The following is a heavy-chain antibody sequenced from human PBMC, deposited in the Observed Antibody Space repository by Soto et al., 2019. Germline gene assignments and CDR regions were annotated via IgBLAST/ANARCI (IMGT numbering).Heavy chain of an antibody. D-gene: IGHD2-21*01. CDR1: GGAFSGYY. CDR3: ASGHIRAEYYFDY. V-gene: IGHV4-34*01. Sequence: PSETLSLTCAVYGGAFSGYYWTWVRQTPGKGLEWIGEKNHSGSTNYNPSLQSRVTISVDTSKNQFSLKLSSVTAADTAVYYCASGHIRAEYYFDYWGQGTLVTVSS. J-gene: IGHJ4*02. CDR2: KNHSGST.